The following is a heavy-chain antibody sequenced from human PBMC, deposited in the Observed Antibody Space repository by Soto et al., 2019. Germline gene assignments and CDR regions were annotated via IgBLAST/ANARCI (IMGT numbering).Heavy chain of an antibody. Sequence: EVQLVESGGGLVQPGGSLRLSCAASGFTFSSHGMHWVRQAPGEGLEWVSYISNSTSIIYYADSVKGRFTISRDNAKNSLYLQMNSLRAEDTAVYYCVRGVITRGAALDYWGQGTLVTVSS. J-gene: IGHJ4*02. CDR1: GFTFSSHG. CDR3: VRGVITRGAALDY. CDR2: ISNSTSII. D-gene: IGHD2-21*01. V-gene: IGHV3-48*01.